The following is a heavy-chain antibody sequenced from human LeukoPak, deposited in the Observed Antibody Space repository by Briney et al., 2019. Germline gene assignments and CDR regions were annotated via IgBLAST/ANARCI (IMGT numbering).Heavy chain of an antibody. Sequence: PGGSLPLSCAASGFSFSNYGMSWFRQAPGKGLEWVGLSRAKGYSYSTEYAASVKGRFSILRDESENSMYLQMNSLKTEDTAVYFCVREYFYGMDVWGQGTTVTVSS. CDR3: VREYFYGMDV. J-gene: IGHJ6*02. CDR1: GFSFSNYG. V-gene: IGHV3-72*01. CDR2: SRAKGYSYST.